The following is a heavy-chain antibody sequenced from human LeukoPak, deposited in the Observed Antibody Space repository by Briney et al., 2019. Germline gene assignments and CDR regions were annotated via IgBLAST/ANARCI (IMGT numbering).Heavy chain of an antibody. V-gene: IGHV1-2*02. CDR2: INPNSGGT. CDR1: GYTFTGYY. Sequence: ASVNVSCKASGYTFTGYYMHWVRQAPGQGLEWMGWINPNSGGTNYAQKFQGRVTMTRDTSISTAYMELSRLRSDDTAVYYCARVRELHKNYFDYWGQGTLVTVSS. CDR3: ARVRELHKNYFDY. J-gene: IGHJ4*02. D-gene: IGHD1-26*01.